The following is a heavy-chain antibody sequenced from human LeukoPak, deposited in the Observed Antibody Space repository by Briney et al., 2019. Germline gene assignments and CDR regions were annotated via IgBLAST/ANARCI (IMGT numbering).Heavy chain of an antibody. D-gene: IGHD6-25*01. J-gene: IGHJ5*02. CDR1: GDSISSYY. Sequence: SETLSLTCTVSGDSISSYYWTWVRQPPGKGLEWIGYIYYSGSTNYNPSLKSRVTISVDTSKSQFSLKLSSVTAADTAVYYCARGVSGDWFDPWGQGTLVTVSS. CDR3: ARGVSGDWFDP. V-gene: IGHV4-59*12. CDR2: IYYSGST.